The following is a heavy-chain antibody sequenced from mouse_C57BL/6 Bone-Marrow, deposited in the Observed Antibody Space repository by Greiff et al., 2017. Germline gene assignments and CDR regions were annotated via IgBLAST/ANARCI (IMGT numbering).Heavy chain of an antibody. J-gene: IGHJ2*01. D-gene: IGHD2-1*01. CDR2: ISDGGSYT. CDR3: ARDGNPFDY. Sequence: EVHLVESGGGLVKPGGSLKLSCAASGFTFSSYAMSWVRQTPEKRLEWVATISDGGSYTYYPDNVHGRFTISRDNAKNNLYLQMSHRKSEDTAMDYCARDGNPFDYWGQGTTLTVSS. CDR1: GFTFSSYA. V-gene: IGHV5-4*01.